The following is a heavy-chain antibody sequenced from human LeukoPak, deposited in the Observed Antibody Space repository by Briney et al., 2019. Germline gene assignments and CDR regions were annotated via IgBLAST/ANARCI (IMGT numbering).Heavy chain of an antibody. CDR3: ARQKCTSTTCLTKNAFDI. J-gene: IGHJ3*02. D-gene: IGHD2-2*01. CDR1: GSISGYY. Sequence: SETLSLTCTVSGSISGYYWSWMRRPRGQGLEWIGYIYTSGSTNYNPSLESRVTISVDTSTNQFSLDLSSVTAADTAVYYCARQKCTSTTCLTKNAFDIWGQGTMVTVAS. CDR2: IYTSGST. V-gene: IGHV4-4*09.